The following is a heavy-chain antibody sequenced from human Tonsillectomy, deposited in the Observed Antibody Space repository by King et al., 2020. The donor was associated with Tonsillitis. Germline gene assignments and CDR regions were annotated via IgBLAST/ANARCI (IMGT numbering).Heavy chain of an antibody. CDR3: AREDGVGSGSCQNWLDP. D-gene: IGHD3-10*01. CDR1: GFTFSSYG. V-gene: IGHV3-33*05. CDR2: IAYDGSYK. J-gene: IGHJ5*02. Sequence: VQLVESGGGVAQPGRSLRVSCAASGFTFSSYGMHWVRQAPGKGLEWVAVIAYDGSYKNYADPVKGRFTISRDNSKNTLYLQMNSLRAEDTAVYYWAREDGVGSGSCQNWLDPWGQGTLVTVSS.